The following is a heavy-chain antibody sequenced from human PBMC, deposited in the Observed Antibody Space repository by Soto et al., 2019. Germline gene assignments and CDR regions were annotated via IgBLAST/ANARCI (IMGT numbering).Heavy chain of an antibody. J-gene: IGHJ4*02. V-gene: IGHV3-23*01. CDR2: ISGSGGST. CDR3: AKDVAYYYGPGSSFDY. D-gene: IGHD3-10*01. CDR1: GFTFSSYA. Sequence: GGSLRLSCAASGFTFSSYAMSWVRQAPGKGLEWVSAISGSGGSTYYADSVKGRLTISRDNSKNTLYLQMNSLRAEDTAVYYCAKDVAYYYGPGSSFDYWGQGTLVPV.